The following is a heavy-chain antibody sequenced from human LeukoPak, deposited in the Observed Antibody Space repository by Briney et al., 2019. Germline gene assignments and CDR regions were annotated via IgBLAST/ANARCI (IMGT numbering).Heavy chain of an antibody. J-gene: IGHJ4*02. CDR3: SRGLSV. CDR2: ISGSGGST. V-gene: IGHV3-23*01. CDR1: GFTFSSYA. D-gene: IGHD3-3*02. Sequence: GGSLRLSCAASGFTFSSYAMSWVRQAPGKGLEWVSAISGSGGSTYYADSVKGRFTISRDNAKSSLYLQMNRLRAEDTAVYYCSRGLSVGGQGTLVSVSS.